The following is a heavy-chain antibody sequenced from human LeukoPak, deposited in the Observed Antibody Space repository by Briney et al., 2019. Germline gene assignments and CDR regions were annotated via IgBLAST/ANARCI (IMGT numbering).Heavy chain of an antibody. CDR1: GGSFSGYY. V-gene: IGHV4-34*01. Sequence: KSSETLSLTCAVYGGSFSGYYWSWIRQPPGKGLEWIGEINHSGSTNYNPSLKSRVTISVDTSKNQFSLKLSPVTAADTAVYYCARLGSSWYPVYFDYWGQGTLVTVSS. J-gene: IGHJ4*02. CDR3: ARLGSSWYPVYFDY. D-gene: IGHD6-13*01. CDR2: INHSGST.